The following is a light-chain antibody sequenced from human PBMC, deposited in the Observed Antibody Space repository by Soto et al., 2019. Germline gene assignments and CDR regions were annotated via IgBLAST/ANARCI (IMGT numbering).Light chain of an antibody. Sequence: EIVLTQSPATLSLSPGERATLSCRASQSVSSYLAWYQQKPGQAPRLLIYDASSRASGVPARFSGSGSGTDFTLTISSLQPEDFATYYCLQYHRYSRTFGQGTKVDIK. CDR3: LQYHRYSRT. CDR1: QSVSSY. J-gene: IGKJ1*01. CDR2: DAS. V-gene: IGKV3-11*01.